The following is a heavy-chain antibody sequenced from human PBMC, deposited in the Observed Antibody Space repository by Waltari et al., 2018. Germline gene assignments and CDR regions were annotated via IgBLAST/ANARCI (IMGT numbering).Heavy chain of an antibody. CDR2: INHSGST. V-gene: IGHV4-34*01. CDR1: GGSFSGYY. Sequence: QVQLQQWGAGLLKPSETLSLTCAVYGGSFSGYYWSWIRQPPGTRLEWIGEINHSGSTNYNPSLKSRVTISVDTSKNQFSLKLSSVTAADTAVYYCAREGHYDFWSGYFYPDFDYWGQGTLVTVSS. CDR3: AREGHYDFWSGYFYPDFDY. D-gene: IGHD3-3*01. J-gene: IGHJ4*02.